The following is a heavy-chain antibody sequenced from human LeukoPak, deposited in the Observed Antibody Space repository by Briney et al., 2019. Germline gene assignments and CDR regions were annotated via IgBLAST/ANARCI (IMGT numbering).Heavy chain of an antibody. CDR2: ISYDGSNK. CDR1: GGTFSSYA. V-gene: IGHV3-30*04. CDR3: ARGGYGDWYNWFDP. D-gene: IGHD4-17*01. J-gene: IGHJ5*02. Sequence: SCKASGGTFSSYAMHWVRQAPGKGLEWVAVISYDGSNKYYADSVKGRFTISRDNSKNTLYLQMNSLRAEDTAVYYCARGGYGDWYNWFDPWGQGTLVTVSS.